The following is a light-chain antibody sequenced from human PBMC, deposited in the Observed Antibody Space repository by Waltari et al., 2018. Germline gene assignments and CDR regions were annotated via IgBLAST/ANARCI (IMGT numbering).Light chain of an antibody. J-gene: IGLJ3*02. CDR2: DVT. CDR3: CSYAGSYSWV. Sequence: QSALTQPRSVSGSPGQSVTISCTGTSSDVGAYNYVSWYQQHPGKAPKPMFYDVTKRPSGVPDRFSGSNSGNTASLTISRLQAEGEGDYYCCSYAGSYSWVFGGGTKLTVL. V-gene: IGLV2-11*01. CDR1: SSDVGAYNY.